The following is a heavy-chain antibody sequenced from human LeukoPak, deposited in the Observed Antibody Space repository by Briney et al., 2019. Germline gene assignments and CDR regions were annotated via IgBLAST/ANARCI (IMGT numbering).Heavy chain of an antibody. CDR3: AGYDSSGYYYN. CDR1: GFTVSSDY. D-gene: IGHD3-22*01. CDR2: IYSGGST. J-gene: IGHJ4*02. Sequence: GGSLRLSCAASGFTVSSDYMSWVRQAPGKGLEWVSVIYSGGSTYYADSVKGRFTISRDNSKNTLYLQMNSLRAEDTAVYYCAGYDSSGYYYNWGQGTLVTVSS. V-gene: IGHV3-53*01.